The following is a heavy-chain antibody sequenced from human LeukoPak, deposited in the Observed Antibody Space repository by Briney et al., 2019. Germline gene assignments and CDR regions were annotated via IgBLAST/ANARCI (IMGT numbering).Heavy chain of an antibody. CDR1: GYTLTELS. CDR2: FDPEDGET. Sequence: GASVKVSCKVSGYTLTELSMHWVRQAPGKGLEWMGGFDPEDGETIYAQKFQGRVTMTEDTSTDTAYMELSSLRSEDTAVYYCARNPTGWSGYYYYYYYYMDVWGKGTTVTISS. V-gene: IGHV1-24*01. J-gene: IGHJ6*03. CDR3: ARNPTGWSGYYYYYYYYMDV. D-gene: IGHD3-3*01.